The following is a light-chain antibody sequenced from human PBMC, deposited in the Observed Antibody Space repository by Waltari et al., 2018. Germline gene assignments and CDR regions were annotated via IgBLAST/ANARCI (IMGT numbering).Light chain of an antibody. J-gene: IGLJ3*02. CDR3: CSYAASVHWL. Sequence: QSALTQPRSVSGSPGQSVTISCPGPTRDLGGYNLFSWYQQPPARAPKLIIYDVDKRPSGVPDRFFGSKSGNTASLTISGLQADDESDFYCCSYAASVHWLFGGGTKVTVL. V-gene: IGLV2-11*01. CDR1: TRDLGGYNL. CDR2: DVD.